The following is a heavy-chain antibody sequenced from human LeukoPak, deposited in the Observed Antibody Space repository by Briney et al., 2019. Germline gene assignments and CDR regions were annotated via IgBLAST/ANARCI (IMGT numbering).Heavy chain of an antibody. J-gene: IGHJ5*02. D-gene: IGHD6-19*01. CDR1: GDSISSSNW. CDR2: IHHSGST. V-gene: IGHV4-4*02. Sequence: SETLSLTCAVSGDSISSSNWWSWVRQPPGKGLEWIGEIHHSGSTNYNPSLKSRVTISVDTSKNQFSLKLNSMTAADTAVYYCARGYSSGADWFDPWGQGTLVTVPS. CDR3: ARGYSSGADWFDP.